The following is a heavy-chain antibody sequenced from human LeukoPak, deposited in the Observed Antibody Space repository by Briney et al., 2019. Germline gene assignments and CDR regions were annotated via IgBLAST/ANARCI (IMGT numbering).Heavy chain of an antibody. V-gene: IGHV3-23*01. Sequence: SGGSPRLSCAASGFTFSSYAMSWVRQAPGKGLEWVSAISGSGGSTNYADSVKGRFTISRDNSKNTLYLQMNSLRAEDTAVYYCAKYSSGWYESWFDPWGQGTLVTVSS. CDR2: ISGSGGST. CDR3: AKYSSGWYESWFDP. J-gene: IGHJ5*02. D-gene: IGHD6-19*01. CDR1: GFTFSSYA.